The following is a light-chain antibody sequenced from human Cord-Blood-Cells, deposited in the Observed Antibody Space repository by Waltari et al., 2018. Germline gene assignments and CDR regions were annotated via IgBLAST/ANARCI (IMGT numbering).Light chain of an antibody. Sequence: EILLTQSPATLSLSPGERATLSCRASQSVSSYLAWYQQQPGQPPRLLIYDASNRATGIPARFSGSGSGTDFTLTISSLEPEDFAVYYCQQRSNWLTFGGGTKVEIK. J-gene: IGKJ4*01. CDR3: QQRSNWLT. V-gene: IGKV3-11*01. CDR1: QSVSSY. CDR2: DAS.